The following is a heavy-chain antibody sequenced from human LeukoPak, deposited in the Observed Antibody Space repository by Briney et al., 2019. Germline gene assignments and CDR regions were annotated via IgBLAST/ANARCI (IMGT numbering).Heavy chain of an antibody. CDR1: GGSISSYY. J-gene: IGHJ5*02. V-gene: IGHV4-59*01. Sequence: PSETLSLTCTVSGGSISSYYWSWIRQPPGKGLEWIGYIYYSGSTNYNPSLKSRVTISVDTSKNQFSLKLSSVTAADTAVYYCARSAMDTAMVNRRINWFDPWGQGTLITVSS. D-gene: IGHD5-18*01. CDR3: ARSAMDTAMVNRRINWFDP. CDR2: IYYSGST.